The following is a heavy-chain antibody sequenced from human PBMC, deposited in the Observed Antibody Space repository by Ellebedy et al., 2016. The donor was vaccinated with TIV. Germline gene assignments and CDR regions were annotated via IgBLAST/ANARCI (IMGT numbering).Heavy chain of an antibody. D-gene: IGHD3-10*01. CDR2: INPSGTT. CDR3: ARARGQYLYGSGSYFTN. Sequence: MPSETLSLTCAVYNGSFSGYFWSWIRQPPGKGLEWIGEINPSGTTTYNPSLDSRVTMSVDTPQKQFSLRLTSVTAADTAVYYCARARGQYLYGSGSYFTNWGQGKMVTVSS. J-gene: IGHJ4*02. V-gene: IGHV4-34*01. CDR1: NGSFSGYF.